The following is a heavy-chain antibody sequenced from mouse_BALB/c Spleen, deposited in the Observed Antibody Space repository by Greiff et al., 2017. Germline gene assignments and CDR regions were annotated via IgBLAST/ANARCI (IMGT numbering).Heavy chain of an antibody. D-gene: IGHD2-2*01. V-gene: IGHV1-7*01. CDR3: ARGELSYGYDGFAY. CDR1: GYTFTSYW. CDR2: INPSTGYT. Sequence: VQLQESGAELAKPGASVKMSCKASGYTFTSYWMHWVKQRPGQGLEWIGYINPSTGYTEYNQKFKDKATLTADKSSSTAYMQLSSLTSEDSAVYYCARGELSYGYDGFAYWGQGTLVTVSA. J-gene: IGHJ3*01.